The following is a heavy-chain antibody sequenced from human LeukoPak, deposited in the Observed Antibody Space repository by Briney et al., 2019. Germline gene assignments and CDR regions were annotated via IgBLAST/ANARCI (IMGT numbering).Heavy chain of an antibody. Sequence: GGSLRLSCVASGFTFSSYAMSWVRQAPGKGLEWVSVIGGSGGSTYYADSVKGRFTISRDNSKNTVYLQMNSLRAEDTAVYYCAKEVSGNGYSYGYCDCWGQGTLVTVSS. CDR2: IGGSGGST. CDR3: AKEVSGNGYSYGYCDC. V-gene: IGHV3-23*01. D-gene: IGHD5-18*01. J-gene: IGHJ4*02. CDR1: GFTFSSYA.